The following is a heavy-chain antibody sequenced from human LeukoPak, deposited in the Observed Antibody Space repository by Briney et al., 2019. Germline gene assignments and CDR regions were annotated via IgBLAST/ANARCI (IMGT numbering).Heavy chain of an antibody. D-gene: IGHD5-12*01. CDR3: ARFISIVATIGVDY. J-gene: IGHJ4*02. Sequence: ASVKVSCKASGYTFTSYGISWVRQAPGQGLEWMGWISAYNGNTNYAQNLQGRVTMTTDTSTSTAYMELRSLTSDDTAMYYCARFISIVATIGVDYWGQGTLVTVSS. CDR2: ISAYNGNT. V-gene: IGHV1-18*01. CDR1: GYTFTSYG.